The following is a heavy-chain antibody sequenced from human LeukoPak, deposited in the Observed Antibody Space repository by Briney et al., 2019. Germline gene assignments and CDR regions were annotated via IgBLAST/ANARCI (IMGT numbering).Heavy chain of an antibody. CDR1: GYTFTSYG. CDR2: ISAYNGNT. Sequence: GASVKVSCKASGYTFTSYGISWVRQAPGQGLEWMGWISAYNGNTNYAQKLQGRVTMTTDTSTSTAYMELRSLRSDGTAVYYCARVDGSGSYYPYYFDYWGQGTLVTVSS. V-gene: IGHV1-18*04. D-gene: IGHD3-10*01. CDR3: ARVDGSGSYYPYYFDY. J-gene: IGHJ4*02.